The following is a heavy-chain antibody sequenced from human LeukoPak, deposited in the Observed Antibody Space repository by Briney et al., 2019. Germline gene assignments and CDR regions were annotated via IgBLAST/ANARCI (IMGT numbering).Heavy chain of an antibody. J-gene: IGHJ1*01. CDR2: ISSSGSNI. CDR1: GFTFSSYE. D-gene: IGHD3-22*01. V-gene: IGHV3-48*03. Sequence: GGSLRLSCAASGFTFSSYEMNWVRQAPGKGLEWVSYISSSGSNIYYADSVEGRFNISRANAKNSLYLQMSSLRAEDTAVYYCARSNYYDSSGHLTQYFQHWGQGTLVTVSS. CDR3: ARSNYYDSSGHLTQYFQH.